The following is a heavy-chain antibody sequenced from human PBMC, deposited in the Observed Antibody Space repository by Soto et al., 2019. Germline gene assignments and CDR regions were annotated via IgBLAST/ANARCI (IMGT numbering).Heavy chain of an antibody. J-gene: IGHJ4*02. CDR3: SRGILV. D-gene: IGHD5-18*01. V-gene: IGHV4-31*01. CDR1: GGSINSGGYC. Sequence: QVQLQESGPGLVKPSQTLSLTCTVSGGSINSGGYCWSWIRQHPGKGLDWIGCISYGGSTSYNPXLXSXXTISVDTSKNPFSLKLTSVTAAATAVYYCSRGILVWGQGALITVSS. CDR2: ISYGGST.